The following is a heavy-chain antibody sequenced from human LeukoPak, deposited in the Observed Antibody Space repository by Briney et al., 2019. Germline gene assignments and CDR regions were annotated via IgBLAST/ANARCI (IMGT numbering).Heavy chain of an antibody. V-gene: IGHV4-4*07. D-gene: IGHD2-21*01. Sequence: PSETLSLTYTVTGGFISSYYWSWIRQPAGKGLEWIGRIFTSGSTHYNPSLKSRVTMSVDTSKNQFSLRLSSVTAADTAVYYCARVFDKDVWGKGTTVTVSS. CDR2: IFTSGST. CDR3: ARVFDKDV. J-gene: IGHJ6*03. CDR1: GGFISSYY.